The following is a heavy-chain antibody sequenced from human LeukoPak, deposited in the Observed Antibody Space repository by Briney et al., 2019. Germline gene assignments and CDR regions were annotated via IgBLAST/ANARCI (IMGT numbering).Heavy chain of an antibody. CDR2: IGGSGGST. D-gene: IGHD3-10*01. CDR1: GFTFSNYW. J-gene: IGHJ3*01. CDR3: AKTYGSGRRDVFDV. V-gene: IGHV3-23*01. Sequence: PGGSLRLSCAASGFTFSNYWMSWVRQAPGKGLEWVSAIGGSGGSTSYADSVKGRFTISRDNSKNTLSLQMNSLRAEDTAIYYCAKTYGSGRRDVFDVWGQGTMVTVSS.